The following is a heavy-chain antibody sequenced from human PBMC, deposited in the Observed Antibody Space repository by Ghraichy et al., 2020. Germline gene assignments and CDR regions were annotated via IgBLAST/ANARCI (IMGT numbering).Heavy chain of an antibody. Sequence: GGSLRLSCAASGFTFSSHAMHWVRQAPGKGLEWLAQIWYDGSNKYYADSVKGRFTISRDNSRNTMYLQTNSLRADDTAVYYCARDGQQLAAYAFDIWGQGTMVTVS. J-gene: IGHJ3*02. CDR3: ARDGQQLAAYAFDI. D-gene: IGHD6-13*01. V-gene: IGHV3-33*08. CDR1: GFTFSSHA. CDR2: IWYDGSNK.